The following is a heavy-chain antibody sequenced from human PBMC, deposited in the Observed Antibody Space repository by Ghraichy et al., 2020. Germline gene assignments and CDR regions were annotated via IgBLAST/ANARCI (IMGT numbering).Heavy chain of an antibody. CDR2: MNPNSGNT. CDR1: GYTFTSYD. V-gene: IGHV1-8*01. CDR3: ARCEGRYCSSTSCYSYGMDV. D-gene: IGHD2-2*01. J-gene: IGHJ6*02. Sequence: ASVKVSCKASGYTFTSYDINWVRQATGQGLEWMGWMNPNSGNTGYAQKFQGRVTITRNTSISTAYMGLSSLRSEDTAVYYCARCEGRYCSSTSCYSYGMDVWGQGTTVTVSS.